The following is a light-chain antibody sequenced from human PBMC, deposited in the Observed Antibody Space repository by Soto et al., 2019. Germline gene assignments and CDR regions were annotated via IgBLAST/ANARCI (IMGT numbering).Light chain of an antibody. V-gene: IGKV4-1*01. J-gene: IGKJ1*01. Sequence: DIVMTQSPDSLAVSLGERATINCKSSQSVLYNSNNKNYLAWYQQKPGQPPKLLIYWSSTRESGVPDRFIGSGSGTDFTLTISSLQAEDVAVYYCQQYYILPWTFGQGTKVELK. CDR1: QSVLYNSNNKNY. CDR3: QQYYILPWT. CDR2: WSS.